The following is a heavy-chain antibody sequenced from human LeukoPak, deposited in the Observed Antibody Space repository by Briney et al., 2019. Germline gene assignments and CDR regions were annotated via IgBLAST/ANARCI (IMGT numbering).Heavy chain of an antibody. V-gene: IGHV1-69*05. J-gene: IGHJ3*02. CDR1: GGTFSSYA. D-gene: IGHD3-22*01. CDR2: IIPIFGTA. CDR3: ARAKITMIVVVIHDAFDI. Sequence: ASVKVSCKASGGTFSSYAVSWVRQAPGQGLEWMGGIIPIFGTANYAQKFQGRVTITTDESTSTAYMELSSLRSEDTAVYYCARAKITMIVVVIHDAFDIWGQGTMVTVFS.